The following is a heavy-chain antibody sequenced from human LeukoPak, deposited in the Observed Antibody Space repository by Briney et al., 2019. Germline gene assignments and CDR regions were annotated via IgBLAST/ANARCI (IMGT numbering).Heavy chain of an antibody. J-gene: IGHJ4*02. CDR1: GFTFSSYS. V-gene: IGHV3-48*01. CDR3: ARVKEGGYYDSSGYYNVYDY. Sequence: GGSLRLSCAASGFTFSSYSMNWVRQAPGKGLEWVSYISSSSSTIYYADSVKGRFTISRDKAKNSLYLQMNSLRAEDTAVYYCARVKEGGYYDSSGYYNVYDYWGQGTLVTVSS. D-gene: IGHD3-22*01. CDR2: ISSSSSTI.